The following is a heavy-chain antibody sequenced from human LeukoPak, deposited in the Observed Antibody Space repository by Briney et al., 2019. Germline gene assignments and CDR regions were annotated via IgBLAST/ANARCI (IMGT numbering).Heavy chain of an antibody. V-gene: IGHV5-51*01. CDR2: IYPGDSDT. D-gene: IGHD5-12*01. CDR3: ARQTRYSGYEKYYYYYGMDV. Sequence: GESLKISCKGSGYSFTSYWIGWVRQMPGKGLEWMGIIYPGDSDTRYSLSFQGQVTISADKSISTAYLQWSSLKASDTAMYYCARQTRYSGYEKYYYYYGMDVWGQGTTVTVSS. CDR1: GYSFTSYW. J-gene: IGHJ6*02.